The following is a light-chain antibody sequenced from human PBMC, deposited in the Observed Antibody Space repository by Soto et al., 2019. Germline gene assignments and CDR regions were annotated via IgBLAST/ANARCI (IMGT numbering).Light chain of an antibody. CDR3: QQSYSTPSIT. V-gene: IGKV3-15*01. Sequence: EVVMTHSPATLSVSPGEIATLSCRASESVSSNLAWYQQRPGQAPRLVIYGASTRATGIPARFSGGGSGTEFTLTISSLQPEDFATYYCQQSYSTPSITFGQGTRLEIK. CDR1: ESVSSN. J-gene: IGKJ5*01. CDR2: GAS.